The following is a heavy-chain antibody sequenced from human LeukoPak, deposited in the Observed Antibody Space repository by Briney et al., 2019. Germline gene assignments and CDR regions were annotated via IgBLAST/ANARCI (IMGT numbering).Heavy chain of an antibody. CDR2: ISSSSSYI. CDR3: ARKLQAKLDY. D-gene: IGHD5-24*01. J-gene: IGHJ4*02. V-gene: IGHV3-21*01. CDR1: GFTFSSYS. Sequence: PGGSLRLSCAASGFTFSSYSMNWVRQAPGKGLEWVSSISSSSSYIYYADSVKGRFTISRDNAKNSLYLQMNSLRAEDTAEYYCARKLQAKLDYWGQGTLVTVSS.